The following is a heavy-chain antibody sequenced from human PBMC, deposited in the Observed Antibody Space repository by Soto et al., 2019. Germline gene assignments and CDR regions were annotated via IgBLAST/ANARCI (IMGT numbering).Heavy chain of an antibody. CDR1: GFTLSDYY. CDR3: ARDGTAYDY. Sequence: QVQLVESGGGLVKPGGSLRVSCAASGFTLSDYYMSWIRQAPGKGLEWIAYISSSGSYTGYADSVKGRFTIARDSAKNSLYLQMNSLRAEDPAVYYCARDGTAYDYWGQGTLVTVSS. D-gene: IGHD2-21*02. J-gene: IGHJ4*02. V-gene: IGHV3-11*06. CDR2: ISSSGSYT.